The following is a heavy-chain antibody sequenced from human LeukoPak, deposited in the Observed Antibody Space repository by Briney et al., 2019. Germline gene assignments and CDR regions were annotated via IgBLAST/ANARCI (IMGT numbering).Heavy chain of an antibody. CDR3: ARAGDGVAARDWFDP. Sequence: SGTLSLTCAVSGGSISSYYWSWIRQPAGKGLEWIGRIYTSGSTNYNPSLKSRVTMSVDTSKNQFSLKLSSVTAADTAVYYCARAGDGVAARDWFDPWGQGALVTVSS. J-gene: IGHJ5*02. D-gene: IGHD6-6*01. V-gene: IGHV4-4*07. CDR2: IYTSGST. CDR1: GGSISSYY.